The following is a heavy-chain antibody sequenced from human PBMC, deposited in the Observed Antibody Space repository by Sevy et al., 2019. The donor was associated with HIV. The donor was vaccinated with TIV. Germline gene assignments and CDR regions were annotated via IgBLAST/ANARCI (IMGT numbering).Heavy chain of an antibody. CDR2: TSTYNGDT. V-gene: IGHV1-18*01. Sequence: ASVKVSCKASGYTFSSYGITWVRQAPGQGLEWMGWTSTYNGDTNYAQKLQGRVTMTTDTSTSTAYMDLRSLRFDDTAVYYCARLDLSGSGWYGNGMDVWGQGTTVTVSS. CDR3: ARLDLSGSGWYGNGMDV. CDR1: GYTFSSYG. D-gene: IGHD6-19*01. J-gene: IGHJ6*02.